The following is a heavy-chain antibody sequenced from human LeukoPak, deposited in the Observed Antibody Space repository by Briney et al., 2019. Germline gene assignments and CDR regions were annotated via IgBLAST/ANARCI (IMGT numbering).Heavy chain of an antibody. V-gene: IGHV4-34*01. CDR2: INHSGST. J-gene: IGHJ4*02. CDR1: GGSFSGYY. D-gene: IGHD2-15*01. CDR3: AGRKFNSSGGSCLDY. Sequence: PSETLSLICAVYGGSFSGYYWSWIRQPPGKGLEWVGEINHSGSTNYNPSLKSRVTISVDTSKNQFSLKLSSVTAADTAVYYCAGRKFNSSGGSCLDYWGQGTLVTVSS.